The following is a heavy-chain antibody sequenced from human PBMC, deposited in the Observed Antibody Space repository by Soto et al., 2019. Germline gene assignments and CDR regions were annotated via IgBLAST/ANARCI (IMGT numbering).Heavy chain of an antibody. CDR1: GGTFSSYA. CDR3: ARDRVTISGVVPLSGAENWFDP. Sequence: QVQLVQYGAEVKKPGSSVKVSCKASGGTFSSYAISWVRQAPGQGLEWMGGIIPIFGTTNYAQKFQGRVTITADKSTSTAYMELSSLRSEDTAVYYCARDRVTISGVVPLSGAENWFDPWGQGTLVTVSS. V-gene: IGHV1-69*06. D-gene: IGHD3-3*01. J-gene: IGHJ5*02. CDR2: IIPIFGTT.